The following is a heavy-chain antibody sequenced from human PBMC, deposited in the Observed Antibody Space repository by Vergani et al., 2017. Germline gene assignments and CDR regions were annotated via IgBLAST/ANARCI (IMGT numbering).Heavy chain of an antibody. Sequence: EVHLVESGGDLVQPGGSLRLSCAASGFTFSDYWMSWLRQTPGKGLEWVANIKQDGSKKYYVDSVKGRFTISRDNAKNSLYLIMNSLRAEDTAVYYCASNVLLWFGEPHYFDYWGQGTLVTVSS. CDR3: ASNVLLWFGEPHYFDY. CDR1: GFTFSDYW. V-gene: IGHV3-7*01. D-gene: IGHD3-10*01. CDR2: IKQDGSKK. J-gene: IGHJ4*02.